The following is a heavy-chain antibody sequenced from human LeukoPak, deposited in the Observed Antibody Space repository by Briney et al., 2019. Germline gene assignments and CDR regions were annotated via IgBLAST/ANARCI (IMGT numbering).Heavy chain of an antibody. V-gene: IGHV3-23*01. CDR3: APRKLEENSPSSSRARPGY. Sequence: PGGSLRLSCAASGFTFSSYAMNWVRQAPGKGLEWVSAISGSGDSTYYADSVKGRFTISRDNSKNTLYLQMNSLRAEDTAVYYCAPRKLEENSPSSSRARPGYWGQGTLVTVSS. CDR2: ISGSGDST. D-gene: IGHD6-13*01. CDR1: GFTFSSYA. J-gene: IGHJ4*02.